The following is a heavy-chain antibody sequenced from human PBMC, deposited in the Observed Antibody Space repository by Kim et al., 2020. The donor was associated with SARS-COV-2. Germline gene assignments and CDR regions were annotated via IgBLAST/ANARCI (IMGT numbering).Heavy chain of an antibody. CDR2: IYTSGST. J-gene: IGHJ6*02. CDR3: ARVLGKGSGWSSSGYYYGMDV. Sequence: SETLSLTCTVSGGSISSGSYYWSWIRQPAGKGLEWIGRIYTSGSTNYNPSLKSRVTISVDTSKNQFSLKLSSVTAADTAVYYCARVLGKGSGWSSSGYYYGMDVWGQGTTVTVSS. CDR1: GGSISSGSYY. D-gene: IGHD6-19*01. V-gene: IGHV4-61*02.